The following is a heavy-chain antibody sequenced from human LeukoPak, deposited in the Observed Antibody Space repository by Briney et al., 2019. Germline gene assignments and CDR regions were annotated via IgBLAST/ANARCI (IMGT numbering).Heavy chain of an antibody. V-gene: IGHV3-30*03. Sequence: GGSLRLSCAASGLNFSIYGMHWVRQAPGKGLEWVAVISYDGSNKYYADSVKGRFTISRDNSKNTLYLQMNSLRAEDTAVYYCARESDYGEVYFQHWGQGTLVTVSS. J-gene: IGHJ1*01. CDR2: ISYDGSNK. CDR1: GLNFSIYG. D-gene: IGHD4-17*01. CDR3: ARESDYGEVYFQH.